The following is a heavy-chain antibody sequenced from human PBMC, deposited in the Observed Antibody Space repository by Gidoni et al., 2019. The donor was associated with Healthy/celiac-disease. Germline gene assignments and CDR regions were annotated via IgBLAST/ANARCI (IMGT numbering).Heavy chain of an antibody. Sequence: QVQLVESGGGVVQPGRSLRLSCAASGFTFSSYAMHWVRQAPGKGLEWVAVISYDGSNKYYADSVKGRFTISRDNSKNTLYLQMNSLRAEDTAVYYCASPRLRTYYDFWSDYWGQGTLVTVSS. V-gene: IGHV3-30-3*01. CDR1: GFTFSSYA. CDR2: ISYDGSNK. D-gene: IGHD3-3*01. CDR3: ASPRLRTYYDFWSDY. J-gene: IGHJ4*02.